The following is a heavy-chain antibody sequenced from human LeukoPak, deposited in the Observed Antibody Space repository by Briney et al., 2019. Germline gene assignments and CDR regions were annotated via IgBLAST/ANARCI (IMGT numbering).Heavy chain of an antibody. V-gene: IGHV3-7*03. CDR1: GFTFSGYW. J-gene: IGHJ4*02. CDR2: IKQDGSGE. D-gene: IGHD6-19*01. Sequence: GRSLRLSCAASGFTFSGYWMSWVRQAPGKRLEWVANIKQDGSGEYYVDSVKGRFTISGDNAKNSLYLQMNSLRAEDAAVYYCAREVYEVAGTFDYWGQGTLVTVSS. CDR3: AREVYEVAGTFDY.